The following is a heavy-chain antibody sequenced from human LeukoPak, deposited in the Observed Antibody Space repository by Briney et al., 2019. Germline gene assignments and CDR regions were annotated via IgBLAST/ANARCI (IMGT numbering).Heavy chain of an antibody. CDR2: ISSSGSTI. CDR3: ASRAGIGYFNYY. J-gene: IGHJ4*02. D-gene: IGHD3-10*01. V-gene: IGHV3-11*04. Sequence: GGSLRLSCAASGFTFSDYYMSWIRQAPGKGLEWVSYISSSGSTIYYADSVKGRFTISRDNAKSSLYLQMNSLRAEDTAVYYCASRAGIGYFNYYWGQGTLVTVSS. CDR1: GFTFSDYY.